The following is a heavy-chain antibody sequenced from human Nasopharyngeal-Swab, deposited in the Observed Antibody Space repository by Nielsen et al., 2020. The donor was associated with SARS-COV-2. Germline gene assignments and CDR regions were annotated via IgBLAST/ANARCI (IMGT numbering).Heavy chain of an antibody. D-gene: IGHD6-6*01. CDR2: IYPGDSDT. Sequence: VRQAPGKGQEWMGIIYPGDSDTRYSPSFQGQVTISADKSIATAYLQWNSLKASDTAMYYCARRESSSWARGDYFDYWGQGTLVTVSS. V-gene: IGHV5-51*01. J-gene: IGHJ4*02. CDR3: ARRESSSWARGDYFDY.